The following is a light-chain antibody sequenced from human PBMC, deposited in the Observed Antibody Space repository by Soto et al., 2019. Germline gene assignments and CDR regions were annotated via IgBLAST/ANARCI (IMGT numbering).Light chain of an antibody. CDR3: QQYGSSGT. J-gene: IGKJ1*01. CDR1: QSVSNNY. CDR2: GAS. Sequence: EIGLTQSPGTLSRTPGERATLSCRASQSVSNNYLAWYQQKPGQAPRLLIYGASNRATGIPDRFSGSGSGTDFTLTISRLEPEDFAVYYCQQYGSSGTFGQGTKLDIK. V-gene: IGKV3-20*01.